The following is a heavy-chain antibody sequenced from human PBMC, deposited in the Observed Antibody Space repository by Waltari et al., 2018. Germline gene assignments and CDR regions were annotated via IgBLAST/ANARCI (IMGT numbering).Heavy chain of an antibody. CDR3: ARAPIVVVVAATSRYGMDV. V-gene: IGHV1-3*01. D-gene: IGHD2-15*01. CDR2: INAGNGNT. J-gene: IGHJ6*02. CDR1: GYTFTSYA. Sequence: QVQLVQSGAEVKKPGASVKVSCKASGYTFTSYAMHWVRPAPGQRLEWMGWINAGNGNTKYSQKFQGRVTITRDTSASTAYMELSSLRSEDTAVYYCARAPIVVVVAATSRYGMDVWGQGTTVTVSS.